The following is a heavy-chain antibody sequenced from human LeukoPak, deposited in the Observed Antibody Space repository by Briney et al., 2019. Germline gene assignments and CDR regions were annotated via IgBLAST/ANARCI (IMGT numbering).Heavy chain of an antibody. CDR1: GYTFTCYY. J-gene: IGHJ4*02. V-gene: IGHV1-2*02. Sequence: ASVKVSFKASGYTFTCYYMHWVRQAPGQGLEWMGWINPNSGGTNYAQKFQGRVTMTRDTSISTAYMELSRLRSDDTAVYYCARDIAAYYDILTGIDYWGQGTLVTVSS. CDR2: INPNSGGT. D-gene: IGHD3-9*01. CDR3: ARDIAAYYDILTGIDY.